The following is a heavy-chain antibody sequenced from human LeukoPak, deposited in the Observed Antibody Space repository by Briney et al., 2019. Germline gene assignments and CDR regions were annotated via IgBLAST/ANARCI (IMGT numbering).Heavy chain of an antibody. CDR3: ARGFQG. CDR2: INHSGST. J-gene: IGHJ4*02. CDR1: GGSFSGYY. V-gene: IGHV4-34*01. Sequence: SETLSLTCAVYGGSFSGYYWSWIRQPPGKGLEWIGEINHSGSTNYNPSLKSRVTISVDTSKNQFSLKLSSVTAADTAVYYCARGFQGWGQGTLVTVSS. D-gene: IGHD2/OR15-2a*01.